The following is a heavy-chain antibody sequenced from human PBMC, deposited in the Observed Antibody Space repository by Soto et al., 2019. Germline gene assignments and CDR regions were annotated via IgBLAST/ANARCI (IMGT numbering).Heavy chain of an antibody. Sequence: EVQLLESGGGLVHPGGSLRLSCAASGFTFSSYAMSWVRQAPGKGLEWVSAISGSGGSTYYADSVKGRFTISRDNSKNTLYLQMNSLRAQDTAVYYCAKDSTSYGDYYFDYWGQGTLVTVSS. CDR2: ISGSGGST. CDR3: AKDSTSYGDYYFDY. CDR1: GFTFSSYA. J-gene: IGHJ4*02. V-gene: IGHV3-23*01. D-gene: IGHD4-17*01.